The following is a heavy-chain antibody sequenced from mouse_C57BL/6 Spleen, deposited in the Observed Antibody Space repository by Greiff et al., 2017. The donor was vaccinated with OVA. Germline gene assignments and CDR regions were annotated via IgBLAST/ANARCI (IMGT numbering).Heavy chain of an antibody. V-gene: IGHV14-2*01. J-gene: IGHJ4*01. CDR2: IDPEDGET. CDR3: ARSGLHGDAMDY. D-gene: IGHD3-1*01. Sequence: VQLKESGAELVKPGASVKLSCTASGFNIKDYYMHWVKQRTEQGLEWIGRIDPEDGETKYVPKFQGKATITADTSSNTAYLQLSSLTSEDTAVYYCARSGLHGDAMDYWGQGTSVTVSS. CDR1: GFNIKDYY.